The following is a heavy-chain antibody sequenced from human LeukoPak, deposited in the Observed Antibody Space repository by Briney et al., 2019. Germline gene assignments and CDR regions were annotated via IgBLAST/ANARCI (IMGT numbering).Heavy chain of an antibody. D-gene: IGHD3-22*01. CDR2: IYTSGST. V-gene: IGHV4-4*07. CDR3: ARGRGLLVSSHYMDV. CDR1: GGSISSYY. Sequence: SETLSLTCTVSGGSISSYYWSWIRQPAGKGLEWIGRIYTSGSTNYNPSLKSRVTMSVDTSKNQFSLKLSSVTAADTAVYYCARGRGLLVSSHYMDVWGKGTTVTVSS. J-gene: IGHJ6*03.